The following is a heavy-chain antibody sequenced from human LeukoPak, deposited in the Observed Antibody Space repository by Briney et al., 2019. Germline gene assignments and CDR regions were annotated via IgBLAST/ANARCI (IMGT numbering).Heavy chain of an antibody. D-gene: IGHD2-15*01. J-gene: IGHJ5*02. CDR2: IVPSGGTT. V-gene: IGHV3-23*01. CDR3: ARSVAYNWFDP. CDR1: GFTFSSYG. Sequence: GGSLRLSCAASGFTFSSYGMNWVRQAPGKGLEWVSGIVPSGGTTYYADSVKGRFTVSRDNSKNTLYLQMNSLRAEDTAVYYCARSVAYNWFDPWGQGTLVTVSS.